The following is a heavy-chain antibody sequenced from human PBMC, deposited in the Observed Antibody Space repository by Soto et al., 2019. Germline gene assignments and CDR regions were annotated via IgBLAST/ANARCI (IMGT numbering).Heavy chain of an antibody. CDR1: GFTFSSYW. CDR2: IKQDGSEK. Sequence: GGSLRLSCAASGFTFSSYWMSWVRQAPGKGLEWVANIKQDGSEKYYVDSVKGRFTISRDNAKNSLYLQMNSLRAEDTAVYYCARARINMIVVVEDAFDIWGQGTMVTVSS. CDR3: ARARINMIVVVEDAFDI. J-gene: IGHJ3*02. V-gene: IGHV3-7*01. D-gene: IGHD3-22*01.